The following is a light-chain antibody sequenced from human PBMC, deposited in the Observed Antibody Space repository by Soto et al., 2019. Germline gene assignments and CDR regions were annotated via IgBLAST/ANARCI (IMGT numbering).Light chain of an antibody. CDR2: EGS. CDR3: CSYAGSREV. J-gene: IGLJ3*02. V-gene: IGLV2-23*01. CDR1: SSDVGSYNL. Sequence: QSALTQPASVSGSPGQSITISCTGTSSDVGSYNLVSWYQQHPGKAPKLMIYEGSKRPSGVSNRFSGSKSGNTASLTIYGLQAEDEADYYCCSYAGSREVFGGGTKLTVL.